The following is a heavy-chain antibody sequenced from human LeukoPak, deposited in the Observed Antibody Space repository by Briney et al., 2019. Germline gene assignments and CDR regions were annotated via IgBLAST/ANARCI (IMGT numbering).Heavy chain of an antibody. D-gene: IGHD6-13*01. CDR3: ARDDYRGAAGGNPAYWFFDL. J-gene: IGHJ2*01. CDR2: IRGSGGTT. CDR1: GFTFSSYA. Sequence: GGSLRLSCAASGFTFSSYAMTWVRQAPGKGLEWVSAIRGSGGTTFYADSVKGRLTVTRDDATNTLHLHMDSLKVEDTAVYFCARDDYRGAAGGNPAYWFFDLWGRGTPVTVSS. V-gene: IGHV3-23*01.